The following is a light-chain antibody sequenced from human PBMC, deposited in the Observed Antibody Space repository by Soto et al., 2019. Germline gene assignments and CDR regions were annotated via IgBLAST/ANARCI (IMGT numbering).Light chain of an antibody. Sequence: DIPLTQSPSSLSASVGDRVTITCRASLPISNYLAWYQQKPGKIPNLLIYAASTLQSGVPSRFSGSGSAAHFTLTISSLQPEDFATYYCQQHYNTPRTFGQGTKVDIK. CDR2: AAS. CDR3: QQHYNTPRT. CDR1: LPISNY. J-gene: IGKJ1*01. V-gene: IGKV1-39*01.